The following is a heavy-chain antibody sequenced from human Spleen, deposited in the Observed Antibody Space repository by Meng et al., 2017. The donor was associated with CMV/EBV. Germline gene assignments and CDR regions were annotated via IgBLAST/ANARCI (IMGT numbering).Heavy chain of an antibody. CDR2: INPAGGST. J-gene: IGHJ4*02. D-gene: IGHD3-22*01. Sequence: ASVKVSCKASGYTFTGYYIHWVRQAPGQGLEWMGIINPAGGSTSYAENFQDRVTMTRDTSTSTVYMELSSLRSEDTAVYYCAFVGVNSSGYSFDYWGQGTLVTVSS. V-gene: IGHV1-46*01. CDR1: GYTFTGYY. CDR3: AFVGVNSSGYSFDY.